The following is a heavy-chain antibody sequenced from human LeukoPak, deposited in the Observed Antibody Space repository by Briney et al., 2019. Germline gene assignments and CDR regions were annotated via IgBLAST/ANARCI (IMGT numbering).Heavy chain of an antibody. J-gene: IGHJ4*02. CDR3: AKVPNEYCSGGSCYGSTADY. CDR2: ISYDGSNK. V-gene: IGHV3-30*18. CDR1: GFTFSSYG. Sequence: GGSLRLSCAASGFTFSSYGMHWVRQAPGKGLEWVAVISYDGSNKYYADSVKGRFTISRDNSKNTLYLQMNSLRAEDTAVYYCAKVPNEYCSGGSCYGSTADYWGQGTLVTVSS. D-gene: IGHD2-15*01.